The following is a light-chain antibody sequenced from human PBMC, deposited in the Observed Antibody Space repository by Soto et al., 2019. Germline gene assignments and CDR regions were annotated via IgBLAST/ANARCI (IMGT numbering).Light chain of an antibody. V-gene: IGKV1-39*01. CDR3: QQSYSTPPWT. Sequence: IQMTQCPSSLSASVGDRVTITCLVSQSISSYLNWYQQKPGKAPTLLIYAASSLQSGVPSRFSGSGSGTDFTLTISSLQPEDFATYYCQQSYSTPPWTFGQGTKVDIK. CDR1: QSISSY. J-gene: IGKJ1*01. CDR2: AAS.